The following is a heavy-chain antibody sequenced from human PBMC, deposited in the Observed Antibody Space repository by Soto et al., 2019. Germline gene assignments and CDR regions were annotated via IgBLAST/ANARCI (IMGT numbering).Heavy chain of an antibody. CDR1: GGSISSSSYY. CDR2: IYYSGST. V-gene: IGHV4-39*01. Sequence: QLQLQESGPGLVKPSETLSLTCTVSGGSISSSSYYWGWIRQPPGKGLEWIGSIYYSGSTYYNPSLKRRVPISVDTSKNQFSLKLSSVTAADTAVYYCARRVKSPLEYDAFDIWGQGTMVTVSS. J-gene: IGHJ3*02. CDR3: ARRVKSPLEYDAFDI. D-gene: IGHD3-10*01.